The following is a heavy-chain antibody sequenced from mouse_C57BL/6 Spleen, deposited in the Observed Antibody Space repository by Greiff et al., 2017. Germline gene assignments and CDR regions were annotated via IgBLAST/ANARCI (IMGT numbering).Heavy chain of an antibody. D-gene: IGHD2-4*01. CDR1: GFTFSDYG. Sequence: EVQGVESGGGLVKPGGSLKLSCAASGFTFSDYGMHWVRQAPEKGLEWVAYISSGSSTIYYADTVKGRFTISRDNAKNTLFLQMTSLRSEDTAMYYCAKRGDYDYDGDFDYWGQGTTLTVSS. V-gene: IGHV5-17*01. J-gene: IGHJ2*01. CDR3: AKRGDYDYDGDFDY. CDR2: ISSGSSTI.